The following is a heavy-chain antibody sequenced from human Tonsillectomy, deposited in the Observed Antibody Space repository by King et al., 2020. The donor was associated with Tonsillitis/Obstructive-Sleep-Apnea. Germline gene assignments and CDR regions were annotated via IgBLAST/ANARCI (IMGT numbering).Heavy chain of an antibody. CDR2: IYYSGST. D-gene: IGHD3-3*01. J-gene: IGHJ6*03. CDR1: GGSISSYY. CDR3: ARAYYDFWSGYYYYYYMDV. V-gene: IGHV4-59*01. Sequence: VQLQESGPGLVKPSETLSLTCTVSGGSISSYYWSWIRQPPGKGLEWIGYIYYSGSTNYNPSLKSRVTIPVDTSKNQFSLKLSSVTAADTAVYYCARAYYDFWSGYYYYYYMDVWGKGTTVTVSS.